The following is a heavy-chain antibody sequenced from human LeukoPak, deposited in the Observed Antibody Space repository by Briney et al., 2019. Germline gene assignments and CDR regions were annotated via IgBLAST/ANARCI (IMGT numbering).Heavy chain of an antibody. CDR3: FKEAGYCSGCGCYRWFDS. D-gene: IGHD2-15*01. V-gene: IGHV3-48*01. J-gene: IGHJ5*01. CDR2: ISPGGSTM. CDR1: GFTFMSYS. Sequence: GVSLRLSWGASGFTFMSYSLLWVQQALGKGLDWIYYISPGGSTMYYEDSVKGRFTIASDDAQDSLSLQMNSRKAGDTAVYLFFKEAGYCSGCGCYRWFDSWGQGSLVSVCS.